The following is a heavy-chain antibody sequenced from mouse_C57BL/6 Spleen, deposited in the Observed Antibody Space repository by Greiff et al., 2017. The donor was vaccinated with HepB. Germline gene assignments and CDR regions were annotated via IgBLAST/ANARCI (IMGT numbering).Heavy chain of an antibody. CDR1: GYTFTSYW. CDR2: INPSNGGT. V-gene: IGHV1-53*01. Sequence: VQLQESGTELVKPGASVKLSCKASGYTFTSYWMHWVKQRPGQGLEWIGNINPSNGGTNYNEKFKSKATLTVDKSSSTAYMQLSSLTSEDSAVYYCARRRGNYYGSSLDAMDYWGQGTSVTVSS. J-gene: IGHJ4*01. D-gene: IGHD1-1*01. CDR3: ARRRGNYYGSSLDAMDY.